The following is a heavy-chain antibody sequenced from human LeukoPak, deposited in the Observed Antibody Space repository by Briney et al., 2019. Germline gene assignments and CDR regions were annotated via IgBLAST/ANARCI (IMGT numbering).Heavy chain of an antibody. CDR1: GFTFSSYS. Sequence: PGGSLRLSCAASGFTFSSYSMTWVRQAPGKGLEWVSSISSSSSYIYYADSVKGRFTISRDNAKNSLYLQMNSLRAEDTAVYYCARDPLPMIAARRGTWFDPWGQGTLVTVSS. J-gene: IGHJ5*02. D-gene: IGHD6-6*01. V-gene: IGHV3-21*01. CDR3: ARDPLPMIAARRGTWFDP. CDR2: ISSSSSYI.